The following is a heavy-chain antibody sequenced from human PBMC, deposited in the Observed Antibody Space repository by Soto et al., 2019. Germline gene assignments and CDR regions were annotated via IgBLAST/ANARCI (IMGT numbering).Heavy chain of an antibody. CDR2: INYDGYS. Sequence: QVQLQESGPGLVKPSETLSLTCTVSGGSXXXXXXXXXXXPPGKGLEWIGYINYDGYSAYNLSLKRRVTXXXXXSKXXXXXXXXXXXXXXTAVYYCXRHGFGPLHGLVDVWGPGTTVIVSS. V-gene: IGHV4-59*01. CDR1: GGSXXXXX. J-gene: IGHJ6*02. D-gene: IGHD3-10*01. CDR3: XRHGFGPLHGLVDV.